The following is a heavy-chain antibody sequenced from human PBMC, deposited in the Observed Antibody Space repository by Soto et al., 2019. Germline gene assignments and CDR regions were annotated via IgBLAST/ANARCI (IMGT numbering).Heavy chain of an antibody. Sequence: ASVKVSCKASGYTFSDYYMHWVRQAPGQGLEWMGIINPSVGSTTYAQKFHGRVTMTRDTSANTVYMQLSSLRSEDTAVYYCARDHEEYYESSGYNDAFGIWGQGTMVTVSS. V-gene: IGHV1-46*01. J-gene: IGHJ3*02. CDR3: ARDHEEYYESSGYNDAFGI. D-gene: IGHD3-22*01. CDR2: INPSVGST. CDR1: GYTFSDYY.